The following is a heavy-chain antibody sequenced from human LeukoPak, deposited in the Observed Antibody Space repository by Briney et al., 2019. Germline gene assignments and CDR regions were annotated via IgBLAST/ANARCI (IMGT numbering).Heavy chain of an antibody. Sequence: ASVKVSCKASGYTFTGYYMHWVRQAPGQGLEWMGIINPSGGSTSYAQKFQGRVTMTRDMSTSTVYMELSSLRSEDTAVYYCARASSSGWYPFDYWGQGTLVTVSS. CDR1: GYTFTGYY. CDR3: ARASSSGWYPFDY. CDR2: INPSGGST. V-gene: IGHV1-46*01. D-gene: IGHD6-19*01. J-gene: IGHJ4*02.